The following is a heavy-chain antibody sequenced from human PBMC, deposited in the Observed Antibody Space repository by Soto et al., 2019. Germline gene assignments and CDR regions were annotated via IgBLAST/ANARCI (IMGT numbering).Heavy chain of an antibody. Sequence: GESLKISCQASGYNFAIYCIGWVRQMPWKGLEWMGIISPGDSDTRYSPSFLGQVTISVDKSITTAYLQWSSLKASDTAMYYCAVPWYSDSPVSAMDVWGQGTTVTVSS. D-gene: IGHD6-13*01. V-gene: IGHV5-51*01. CDR3: AVPWYSDSPVSAMDV. CDR2: ISPGDSDT. J-gene: IGHJ6*02. CDR1: GYNFAIYC.